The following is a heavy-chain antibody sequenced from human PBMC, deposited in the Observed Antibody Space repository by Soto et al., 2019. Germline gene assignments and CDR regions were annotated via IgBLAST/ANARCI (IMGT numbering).Heavy chain of an antibody. J-gene: IGHJ4*02. Sequence: SETLSLTCAVYGGSFSGYYWSWIRQPPGKGLEWIGEINHSGSTNYNPSLKSRVTISVDTSKNQFSLKLSSVTAADTPVYYCARNRRVLRFLEWLLLDYWGQGTLVTVSS. D-gene: IGHD3-3*01. CDR1: GGSFSGYY. CDR3: ARNRRVLRFLEWLLLDY. CDR2: INHSGST. V-gene: IGHV4-34*01.